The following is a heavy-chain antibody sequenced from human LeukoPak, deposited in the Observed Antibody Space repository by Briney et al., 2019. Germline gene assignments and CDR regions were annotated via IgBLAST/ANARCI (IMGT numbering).Heavy chain of an antibody. V-gene: IGHV4-59*01. CDR3: ARDNQWLVS. CDR2: IYYSGST. D-gene: IGHD6-19*01. J-gene: IGHJ5*02. CDR1: GGSISSYY. Sequence: SETLSLTCTVSGGSISSYYWSWIRQPPGKGLEWIGYIYYSGSTNYNPSLKSRVTISVDTSKNQFSLKLMSVTAADTAVYYCARDNQWLVSWGQGTLVTVSS.